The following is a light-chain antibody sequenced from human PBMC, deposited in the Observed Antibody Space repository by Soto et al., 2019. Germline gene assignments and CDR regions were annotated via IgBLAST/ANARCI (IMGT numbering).Light chain of an antibody. V-gene: IGLV3-21*04. Sequence: SYELTQPPSVSVAPEKTATITCGGTNIGDKRVHWYRQKPGQAPVLLISYDSDRPSGIPERFSGSNSGNTATLTISRVEGGDEADYYCQVWDIMTDNYVFGGGTKVTVL. J-gene: IGLJ1*01. CDR1: NIGDKR. CDR3: QVWDIMTDNYV. CDR2: YDS.